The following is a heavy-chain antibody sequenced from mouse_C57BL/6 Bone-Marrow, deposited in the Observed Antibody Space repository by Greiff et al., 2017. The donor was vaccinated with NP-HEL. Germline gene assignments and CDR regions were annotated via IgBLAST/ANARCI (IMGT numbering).Heavy chain of an antibody. J-gene: IGHJ3*01. CDR2: IDPETGGT. CDR1: GYTFTDYE. CDR3: TRGGRLRRPWFAY. V-gene: IGHV1-15*01. Sequence: QVQLQQSGAELVRPGASVTLSCKASGYTFTDYEMHWVKQTPVHGLEWIGAIDPETGGTAYNQKFKGKAILTADKSSSTAYMALRSLTSEDSAVYYCTRGGRLRRPWFAYWGQGTLVTVSA. D-gene: IGHD2-4*01.